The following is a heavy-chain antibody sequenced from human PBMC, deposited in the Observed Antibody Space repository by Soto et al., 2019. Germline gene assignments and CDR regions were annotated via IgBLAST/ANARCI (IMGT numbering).Heavy chain of an antibody. CDR1: GGSLSGYF. CDR3: ARRPDGFDF. Sequence: SETLSLTCAVYGGSLSGYFWSWIRQSPGKGLEWIGQINYGGSTNYNPSLKSRAIISVDTSKNQFSLNLSSVTAADTAVYFCARRPDGFDFWGQGTMVTVSS. J-gene: IGHJ3*01. V-gene: IGHV4-34*01. CDR2: INYGGST. D-gene: IGHD6-6*01.